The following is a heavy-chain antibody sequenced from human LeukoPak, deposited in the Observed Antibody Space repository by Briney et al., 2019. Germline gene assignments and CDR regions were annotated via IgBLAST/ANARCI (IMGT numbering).Heavy chain of an antibody. CDR3: AKDITYSYGMDV. Sequence: PGRSLRLSCAASGFIFNDYAMHWVRQAPGKGLEWVSGISRNSGSIGYADSVKGRFTISRDNAKNSLHLQMNSLRGEDTALYYCAKDITYSYGMDVWGQGTTVTVSS. CDR2: ISRNSGSI. J-gene: IGHJ6*02. V-gene: IGHV3-9*01. D-gene: IGHD2-21*01. CDR1: GFIFNDYA.